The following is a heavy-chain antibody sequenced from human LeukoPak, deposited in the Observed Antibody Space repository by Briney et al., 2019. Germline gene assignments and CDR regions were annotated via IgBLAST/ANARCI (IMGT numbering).Heavy chain of an antibody. V-gene: IGHV4-39*01. CDR2: IYYSGST. Sequence: PSETLSLTCTVSGGSISSSIYYWGWIRQPPGKGLEWIGSIYYSGSTYYNPSLKSRVTISVDTSKNQFSLKLSSVTAADTAVYYCARLRIADYYDFWSGYPTHHNWFDPWGQGTLVTVSS. J-gene: IGHJ5*02. D-gene: IGHD3-3*01. CDR1: GGSISSSIYY. CDR3: ARLRIADYYDFWSGYPTHHNWFDP.